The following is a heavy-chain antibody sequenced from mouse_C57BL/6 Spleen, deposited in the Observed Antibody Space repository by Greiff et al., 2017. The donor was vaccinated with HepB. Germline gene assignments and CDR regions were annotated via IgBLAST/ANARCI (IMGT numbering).Heavy chain of an antibody. J-gene: IGHJ1*03. CDR3: ARRGYGSSYWYFDV. CDR1: GFTFSDYY. D-gene: IGHD1-1*01. V-gene: IGHV5-16*01. CDR2: INYDGSST. Sequence: EVKVVESEGGLVQPGSSMKLSCTASGFTFSDYYMAWVRQVPEKGLEWVANINYDGSSTYYLDSLKSRFIISRDNAKNILYLQMSSLKSENTATYYCARRGYGSSYWYFDVWGTGTTVTVSS.